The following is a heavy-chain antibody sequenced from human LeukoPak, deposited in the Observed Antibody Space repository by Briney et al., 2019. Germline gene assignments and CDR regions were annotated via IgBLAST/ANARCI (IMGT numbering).Heavy chain of an antibody. D-gene: IGHD3-10*01. CDR2: IYYSGST. CDR3: ARGKENYSGIPTNDY. CDR1: GGSISSGGYY. Sequence: SETLSLTCTVSGGSISSGGYYWSWIRQHPGKGLEWIGYIYYSGSTYYNPSLKSRVTISVDTSKNQFSLKLSSVTAADTAVYYCARGKENYSGIPTNDYWGQGTLVTVSS. V-gene: IGHV4-31*03. J-gene: IGHJ4*02.